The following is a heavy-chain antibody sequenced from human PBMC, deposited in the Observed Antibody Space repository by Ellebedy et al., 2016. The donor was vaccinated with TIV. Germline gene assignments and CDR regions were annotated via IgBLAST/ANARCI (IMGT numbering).Heavy chain of an antibody. J-gene: IGHJ4*02. CDR2: IYSGGRT. CDR1: GFTVSSNY. V-gene: IGHV3-53*01. CDR3: AREGGGWNGFDY. Sequence: GESLKISCAASGFTVSSNYMSWVRQAPGKGLEWVSVIYSGGRTYYADSVKGRFTISRDNSKNTLYLQMNSLRAEDTAVYYCAREGGGWNGFDYWGQGTLVTVSS. D-gene: IGHD1-1*01.